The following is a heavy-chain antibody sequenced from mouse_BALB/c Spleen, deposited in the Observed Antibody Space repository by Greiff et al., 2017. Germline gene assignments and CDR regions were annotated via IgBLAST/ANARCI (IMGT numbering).Heavy chain of an antibody. Sequence: EVMLVESGGGLVKLGGSLKLSCAASGFTFSSYYMSWVRQTPEKRLELVAAINSNGGSTYYPDTVKGRFTISRDNAKNTLYLQMSSLKSEDTALYYCAREAYYYGSREYAMDYWGQGTSVTVSS. J-gene: IGHJ4*01. V-gene: IGHV5-6-2*01. CDR1: GFTFSSYY. D-gene: IGHD1-1*01. CDR2: INSNGGST. CDR3: AREAYYYGSREYAMDY.